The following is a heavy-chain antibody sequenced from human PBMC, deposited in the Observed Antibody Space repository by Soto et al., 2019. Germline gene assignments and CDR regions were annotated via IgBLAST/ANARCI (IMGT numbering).Heavy chain of an antibody. CDR1: GFTFSSYA. Sequence: EVQLLESGGGLVQPGGSLRLSCAASGFTFSSYAMSWVRQAPGKGLEWVSAISGSGGSTYYADSVKGRFTISRDNSKNTLYLQMNSLRAEDTAVYYCAKDGFLTIFGVALSSGYYMDVWGKGTTVTVSS. CDR3: AKDGFLTIFGVALSSGYYMDV. V-gene: IGHV3-23*01. D-gene: IGHD3-3*01. CDR2: ISGSGGST. J-gene: IGHJ6*03.